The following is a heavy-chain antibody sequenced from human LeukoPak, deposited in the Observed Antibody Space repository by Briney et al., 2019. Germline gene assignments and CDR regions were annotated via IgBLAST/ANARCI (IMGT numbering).Heavy chain of an antibody. CDR2: IYYSGST. CDR3: ARVGITGIGAFDI. J-gene: IGHJ3*02. Sequence: SETLSLTCTVSGGSISSYYWSWIRQPPGKGLEWIGYIYYSGSTNYNPSLKSRVTISVDTSKNQFSLKLSSVTAADTAVYYCARVGITGIGAFDIWGQGTMVTVSS. CDR1: GGSISSYY. V-gene: IGHV4-59*01. D-gene: IGHD1-20*01.